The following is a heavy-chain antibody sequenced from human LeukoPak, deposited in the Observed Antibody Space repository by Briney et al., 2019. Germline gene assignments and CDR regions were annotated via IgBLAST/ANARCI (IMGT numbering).Heavy chain of an antibody. CDR1: GFTFSSYG. CDR3: ARFVVRGSYNWFDP. V-gene: IGHV3-30*03. CDR2: ISYDGSNK. D-gene: IGHD3-10*01. J-gene: IGHJ5*02. Sequence: GGSLRLSCAASGFTFSSYGMHWVRQAPGKGLEWVAVISYDGSNKYYADPVKGRFTISRDNSKNTLYLQMNSLRAEDTAVYYCARFVVRGSYNWFDPWGQGTLVTVSS.